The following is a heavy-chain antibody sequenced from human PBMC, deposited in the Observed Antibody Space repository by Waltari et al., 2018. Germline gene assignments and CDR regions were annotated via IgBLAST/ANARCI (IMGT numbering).Heavy chain of an antibody. CDR2: IYSGGRT. CDR1: GFTFSSYA. D-gene: IGHD3-10*01. CDR3: AKGSPFGYWYFDL. J-gene: IGHJ2*01. V-gene: IGHV3-23*03. Sequence: EVQLLESGGGLVQPGGSLRLSCAASGFTFSSYAMSWVRQAPGKGLEWVSVIYSGGRTYYADSVKGRFTISRDNSKNTLYLQMNSLRAEDTAVYYCAKGSPFGYWYFDLWGRGTLVTVSS.